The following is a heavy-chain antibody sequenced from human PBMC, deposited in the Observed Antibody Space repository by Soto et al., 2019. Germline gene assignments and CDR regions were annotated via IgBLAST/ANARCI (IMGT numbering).Heavy chain of an antibody. CDR1: GAFIRGYD. CDR3: ARQSKVAGTDKWCDS. Sequence: ESLSVTGTVSGAFIRGYDWSWIRQPAGKGLDWIGLIYTSGSTKYSPSLKSRATMSLDTSKKQFSLKLNSVTAADTAVYYCARQSKVAGTDKWCDSWGHGTLVTVPS. J-gene: IGHJ5*01. V-gene: IGHV4-4*07. CDR2: IYTSGST. D-gene: IGHD6-19*01.